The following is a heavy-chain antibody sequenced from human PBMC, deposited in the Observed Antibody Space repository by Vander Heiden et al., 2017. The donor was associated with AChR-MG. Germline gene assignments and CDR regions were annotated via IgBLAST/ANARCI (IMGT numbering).Heavy chain of an antibody. CDR3: ARDWDFYCSNGVCYSYYFDY. D-gene: IGHD2-8*01. Sequence: QVQLVESGGGVVQLGRSLRLSCAASGFPSRTFAMHGVRPDPGRGLEWVGVISYDGSNKYYADSVKGRFTISRDNSKNTLYLQMNSLRAEDTAVYYCARDWDFYCSNGVCYSYYFDYWGQGTLVTVSS. CDR1: GFPSRTFA. CDR2: ISYDGSNK. J-gene: IGHJ4*02. V-gene: IGHV3-30-3*01.